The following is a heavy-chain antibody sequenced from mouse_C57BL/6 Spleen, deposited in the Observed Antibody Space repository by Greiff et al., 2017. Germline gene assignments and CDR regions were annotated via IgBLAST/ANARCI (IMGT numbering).Heavy chain of an antibody. CDR2: IYPGDGDT. Sequence: QVQLKQSGAELVKPGASVKISCKASGYAFSSYWMNWVKQRPGKGLEWIGQIYPGDGDTNYNGKFKGEATLTADKSSSTAYMQLSSLTSEDSAVYFCARPYDYDWFAYWGQGTLVTVSA. CDR3: ARPYDYDWFAY. CDR1: GYAFSSYW. J-gene: IGHJ3*01. D-gene: IGHD2-4*01. V-gene: IGHV1-80*01.